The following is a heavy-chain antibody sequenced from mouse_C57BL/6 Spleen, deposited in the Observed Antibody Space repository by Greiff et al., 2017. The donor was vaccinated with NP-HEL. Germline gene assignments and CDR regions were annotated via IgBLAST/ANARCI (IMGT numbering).Heavy chain of an antibody. V-gene: IGHV5-17*01. D-gene: IGHD1-1*01. CDR3: ARDYGSSYVDWYFDV. CDR1: GFTFSDYG. CDR2: ISSGSSTI. Sequence: EVQGVESGGGLVKPGGSLKLSCAASGFTFSDYGMHWVRQAPEKGLEWVAYISSGSSTIYYADTVKGRFTISRDNAKNTLFLQRTSLRSEDAAMYDCARDYGSSYVDWYFDVWGTGTTVTVSS. J-gene: IGHJ1*03.